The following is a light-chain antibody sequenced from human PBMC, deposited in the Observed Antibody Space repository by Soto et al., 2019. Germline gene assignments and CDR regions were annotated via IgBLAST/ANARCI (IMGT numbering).Light chain of an antibody. J-gene: IGKJ5*01. V-gene: IGKV1-39*01. CDR3: QQSYSPPHQIT. CDR2: AAS. Sequence: DIQMSQSPSSLSASVGDRVTITCRASQSISSYLNWYQQKPGKAPKLLIYAASSLQSGVPSRFSGSGSGTDFTLTISSLQPEDFATYYCQQSYSPPHQITFGQGTRLEIK. CDR1: QSISSY.